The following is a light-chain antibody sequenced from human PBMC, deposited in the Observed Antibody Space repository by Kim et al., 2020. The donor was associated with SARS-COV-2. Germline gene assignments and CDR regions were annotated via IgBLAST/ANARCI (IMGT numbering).Light chain of an antibody. CDR2: GAS. CDR1: ESITTY. Sequence: AAVGDRVTMTCRASESITTYLNWYQKKPGKAPKLLIYGASTLQGGVPSRFSGSGYGTDFSLTISSLQPEDFGTYYCQESYDTPLTFGGGTKVDIK. V-gene: IGKV1-39*01. CDR3: QESYDTPLT. J-gene: IGKJ4*01.